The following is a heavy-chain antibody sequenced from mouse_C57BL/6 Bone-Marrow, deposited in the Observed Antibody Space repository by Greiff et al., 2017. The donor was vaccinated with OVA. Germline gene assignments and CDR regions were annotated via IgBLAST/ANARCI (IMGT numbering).Heavy chain of an antibody. D-gene: IGHD1-1*01. J-gene: IGHJ3*01. CDR3: ARHGSSPWFAY. V-gene: IGHV1-50*01. CDR1: GYTFTSYW. CDR2: IDPSDSYT. Sequence: QVQLKQPGAELVKPGASVKLSCKASGYTFTSYWMQWVKQRPGQGLEWIGEIDPSDSYTNYNQKFKGKATLTVDTSSSTAYMQLSSLTSEDSSVYYCARHGSSPWFAYWGQGTLVTVSA.